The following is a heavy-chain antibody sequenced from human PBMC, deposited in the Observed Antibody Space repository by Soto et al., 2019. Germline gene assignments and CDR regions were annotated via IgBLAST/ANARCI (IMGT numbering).Heavy chain of an antibody. CDR2: IIPIFGTA. V-gene: IGHV1-69*12. CDR3: GRHIPAASDDYGMDV. Sequence: QIQLVQSGAEVKKPGSSVKVSCKASGGTFSSSAISWVRQAPGQGLEWMGGIIPIFGTANYAQKFQGRVTITADEYTSTAYVELSSLRSTDTAVYYWGRHIPAASDDYGMDVWGQRSTGSVS. CDR1: GGTFSSSA. D-gene: IGHD2-2*01. J-gene: IGHJ6*02.